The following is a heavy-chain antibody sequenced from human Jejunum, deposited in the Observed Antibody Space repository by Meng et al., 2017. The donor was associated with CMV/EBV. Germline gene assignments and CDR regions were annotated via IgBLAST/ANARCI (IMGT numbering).Heavy chain of an antibody. CDR3: AHFVGGYYPSRPDY. J-gene: IGHJ4*02. D-gene: IGHD1-26*01. Sequence: QITLKDSGPTLVKPTQTLTLTCRFSGFSPITSGEGVGWIRQPPGKALEWLALIYRGDDKRYSPSLNSRLTIAKDTSKNEVVLTLTNMGPIDTGTYYCAHFVGGYYPSRPDYWGQGTLVTVAS. V-gene: IGHV2-5*02. CDR1: GFSPITSGEG. CDR2: IYRGDDK.